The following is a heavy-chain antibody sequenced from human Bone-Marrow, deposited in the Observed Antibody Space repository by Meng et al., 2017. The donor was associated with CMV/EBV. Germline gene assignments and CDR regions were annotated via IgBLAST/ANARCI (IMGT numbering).Heavy chain of an antibody. CDR2: IRSSGNYI. V-gene: IGHV3-21*01. D-gene: IGHD3-22*01. CDR1: GFTFSTYN. Sequence: SCAASGFTFSTYNMNWVRQAPGKGLEWVSSIRSSGNYIYYADSVKGRFTISRDNAKNSLYLRMNNLRAEDTAVYYCARDKTHRSNYYDSSGIVWGQGALVTVSS. J-gene: IGHJ4*02. CDR3: ARDKTHRSNYYDSSGIV.